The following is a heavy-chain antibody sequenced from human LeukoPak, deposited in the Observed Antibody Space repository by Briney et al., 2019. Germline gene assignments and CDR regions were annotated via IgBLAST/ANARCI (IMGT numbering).Heavy chain of an antibody. J-gene: IGHJ4*02. CDR2: IFGGSGGT. D-gene: IGHD6-13*01. V-gene: IGHV3-23*01. CDR3: ARPDSSSFFDY. Sequence: GGSLRLSCAASGFTLSRNAMTWVRQAPGKGLEWVSLIFGGSGGTYYADSVKGRFTISRDNSANTVYLQMNSLRAEDTAVYYCARPDSSSFFDYWGQGTLVTVSS. CDR1: GFTLSRNA.